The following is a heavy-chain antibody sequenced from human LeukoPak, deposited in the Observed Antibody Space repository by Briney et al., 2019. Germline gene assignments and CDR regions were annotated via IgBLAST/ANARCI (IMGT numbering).Heavy chain of an antibody. V-gene: IGHV3-23*01. Sequence: PGGSLRLSCAASGFTFSSYVMSWVRQAPGKGLEWVSAISGSGSTYYADSVKGRFTISRDNSKNTLYLQMNSLRAEDTAVYYCAKDWLVLRGGFDYWGQGTLVTVSS. CDR3: AKDWLVLRGGFDY. CDR2: ISGSGST. D-gene: IGHD6-19*01. J-gene: IGHJ4*02. CDR1: GFTFSSYV.